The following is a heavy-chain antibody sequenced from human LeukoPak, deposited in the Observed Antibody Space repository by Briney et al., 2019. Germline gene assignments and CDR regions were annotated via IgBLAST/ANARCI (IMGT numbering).Heavy chain of an antibody. CDR1: QYAFTDYA. J-gene: IGHJ3*02. CDR2: IYPGDSDT. D-gene: IGHD6-19*01. CDR3: AREWAVAGTNQNAFDI. Sequence: GASVKVSCKASQYAFTDYAVHWVRQAPGQRLEWMGIIYPGDSDTRNSPSFQGQVTISADKSISSAYLQWSSLKASDTAMYYCAREWAVAGTNQNAFDIWGQGTMVTVSS. V-gene: IGHV5-51*03.